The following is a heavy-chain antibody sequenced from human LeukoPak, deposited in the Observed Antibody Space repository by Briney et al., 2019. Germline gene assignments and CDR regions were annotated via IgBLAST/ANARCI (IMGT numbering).Heavy chain of an antibody. CDR2: IYTSGST. CDR1: GGSISSYY. Sequence: PSETLSLTCTVSGGSISSYYWSWIRQPAGKGLEWIGRIYTSGSTNYNPSLKSRVTMSVDTSKNQFSLKLSSVTAADTAVYYCARESGPLEPYDFWSGSLGVWGQGTLVTVSS. J-gene: IGHJ4*02. V-gene: IGHV4-4*07. CDR3: ARESGPLEPYDFWSGSLGV. D-gene: IGHD3-3*01.